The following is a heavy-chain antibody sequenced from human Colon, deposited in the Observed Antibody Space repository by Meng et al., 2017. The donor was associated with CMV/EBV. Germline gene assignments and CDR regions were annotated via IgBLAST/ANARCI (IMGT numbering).Heavy chain of an antibody. D-gene: IGHD2-2*01. J-gene: IGHJ3*01. CDR3: ARVSITDQYCSTTSCRDDAFDV. CDR1: GFIFSSYD. Sequence: GESLKISCAASGFIFSSYDMHWVRQAAGKGLEWVSAIGAGFDTYYADSVKGRFTISRDNAHNSLYLQMNSLRAEDTAVYYCARVSITDQYCSTTSCRDDAFDVWGQGTMVTVSS. V-gene: IGHV3-13*01. CDR2: IGAGFDT.